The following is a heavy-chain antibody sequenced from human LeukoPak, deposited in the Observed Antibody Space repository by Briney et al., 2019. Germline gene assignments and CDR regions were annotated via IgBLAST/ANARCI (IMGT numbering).Heavy chain of an antibody. J-gene: IGHJ5*02. CDR3: ARGLRSGSHSRGFDP. V-gene: IGHV1-69*13. CDR1: GGTFSSYA. D-gene: IGHD3-10*02. Sequence: SVNVSCKASGGTFSSYAISWVRQAPGQGLEWMGGIIPIFGTANYAQKFQGRVTITADESTSTAYMELGSLRSEDTAVYYCARGLRSGSHSRGFDPWGQGTLVTVSS. CDR2: IIPIFGTA.